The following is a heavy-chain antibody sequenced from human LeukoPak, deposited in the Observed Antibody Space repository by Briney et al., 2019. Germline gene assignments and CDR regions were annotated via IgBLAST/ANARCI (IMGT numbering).Heavy chain of an antibody. J-gene: IGHJ4*02. CDR1: GFTFDDYA. Sequence: SGGSLRLSCAASGFTFDDYAMHWVRHAPGKGLEWVSGISWNSGSIGYADSVKGRFTISRDNAKNSLYLQMNSLRAEDTALYYCATTDYWGQGTLVTVSS. V-gene: IGHV3-9*01. CDR2: ISWNSGSI. CDR3: ATTDY.